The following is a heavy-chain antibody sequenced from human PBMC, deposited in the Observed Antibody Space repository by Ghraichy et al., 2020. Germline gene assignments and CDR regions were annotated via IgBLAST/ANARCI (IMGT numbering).Heavy chain of an antibody. CDR1: GFTFENNA. J-gene: IGHJ4*02. CDR2: ISGSGGRT. V-gene: IGHV3-23*01. Sequence: GSLNISCAASGFTFENNAMTWVRQAPGKGLEWVSNISGSGGRTYYADSVKGRFTISRDDSKNTVYLQMNSLRVEDTAIYYCAKNSDLDYWGQGTQVTVSS. D-gene: IGHD1-26*01. CDR3: AKNSDLDY.